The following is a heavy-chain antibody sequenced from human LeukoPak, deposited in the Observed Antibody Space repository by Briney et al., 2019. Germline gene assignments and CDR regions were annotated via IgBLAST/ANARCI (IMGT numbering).Heavy chain of an antibody. CDR3: ARDGGDIVVVPAAIPRYYYYYMDV. V-gene: IGHV3-21*01. Sequence: GGSLRLSCAASGFTFSSYSMNWVRQAPGKGLEWVSSISSSSSYIYYADSVKGRFTTSRDNAKNSLYLQMNSLRAEDTAVYYCARDGGDIVVVPAAIPRYYYYYMDVWGKGTTVTVSS. J-gene: IGHJ6*03. CDR1: GFTFSSYS. CDR2: ISSSSSYI. D-gene: IGHD2-2*02.